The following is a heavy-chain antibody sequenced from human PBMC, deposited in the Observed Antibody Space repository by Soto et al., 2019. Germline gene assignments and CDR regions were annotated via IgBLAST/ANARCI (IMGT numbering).Heavy chain of an antibody. Sequence: ASVKVSCKASGYTFTSYDINWVRQATGQGLEWMGWMSPNSGNTGYAQKFQGRVTRTRNTSISTAYMELSSLRSEDTAVYYCARGLGQQLVLPLVYYYYGMDVWGQGTTVTVSS. D-gene: IGHD6-13*01. CDR1: GYTFTSYD. V-gene: IGHV1-8*01. CDR3: ARGLGQQLVLPLVYYYYGMDV. J-gene: IGHJ6*02. CDR2: MSPNSGNT.